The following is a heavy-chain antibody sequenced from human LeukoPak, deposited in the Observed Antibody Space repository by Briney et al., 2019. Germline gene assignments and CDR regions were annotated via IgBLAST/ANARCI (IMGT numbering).Heavy chain of an antibody. CDR2: INPDGSVE. D-gene: IGHD2-21*01. Sequence: GGALRLSCVASGFTFSSSWMTWVRQAPGKGLEGLANINPDGSVENYVDPVKGRFDVSRKNAKNSLYLLMNGLTGEDTAVYYFVKGGWCDDWGQGALVTVSS. CDR1: GFTFSSSW. J-gene: IGHJ4*02. V-gene: IGHV3-7*01. CDR3: VKGGWCDD.